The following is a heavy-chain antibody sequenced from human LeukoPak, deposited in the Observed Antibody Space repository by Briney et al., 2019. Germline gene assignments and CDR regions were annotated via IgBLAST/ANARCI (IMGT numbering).Heavy chain of an antibody. Sequence: GGSLRLSCAASGFTFYNYAMTWVRQTPGKGLEWVSTFSGTGGSTYYPDSVKGRFTISRDDAKNTLYLQMNSLRAEDTAVYYCAKDRHSSGYYCDYWGQGTLVTVSS. J-gene: IGHJ4*02. CDR1: GFTFYNYA. CDR3: AKDRHSSGYYCDY. D-gene: IGHD3-22*01. V-gene: IGHV3-23*01. CDR2: FSGTGGST.